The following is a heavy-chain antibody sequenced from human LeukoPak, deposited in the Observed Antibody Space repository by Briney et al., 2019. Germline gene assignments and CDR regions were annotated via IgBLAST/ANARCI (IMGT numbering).Heavy chain of an antibody. CDR2: TYYRSKWFN. Sequence: SQTLSLTCAISGDSVSSNSAAWYWIRQSPSRGLEWLGRTYYRSKWFNDYAVSVKSRITINSDTSKNLLSLQLNSVTPEDTAVYYCARARRDTGFCSSTSCILYFDYWGQGTLSPSPQ. CDR3: ARARRDTGFCSSTSCILYFDY. CDR1: GDSVSSNSAA. V-gene: IGHV6-1*01. J-gene: IGHJ4*02. D-gene: IGHD2-2*01.